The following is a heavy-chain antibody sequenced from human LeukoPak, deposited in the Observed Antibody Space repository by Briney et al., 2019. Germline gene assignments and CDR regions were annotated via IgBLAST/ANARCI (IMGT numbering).Heavy chain of an antibody. J-gene: IGHJ4*02. CDR2: IIPILGIA. CDR1: GYTFTSYG. Sequence: SVKVSCKASGYTFTSYGISWVRQAPGQGLEWMGRIIPILGIANYAQKFQGRVTITADKSTSTAYMELSSLRSEDTAVYYCARVYYYDSSGYYRFLASDYWGQGTLVTVSS. CDR3: ARVYYYDSSGYYRFLASDY. V-gene: IGHV1-69*04. D-gene: IGHD3-22*01.